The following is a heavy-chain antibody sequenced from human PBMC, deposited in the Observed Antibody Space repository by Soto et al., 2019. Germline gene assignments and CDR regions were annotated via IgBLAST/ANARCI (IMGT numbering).Heavy chain of an antibody. J-gene: IGHJ5*02. V-gene: IGHV4-4*02. CDR1: GGSISSSNW. CDR3: ARDSSGSGSYWFDP. Sequence: KPSETLSLTCAVSGGSISSSNWWSWVRQPPGKGLEWIGEIYHSGSTNYNPSLKSRVTISVDKSKNQFSLKLSSVTAADTAVYYCARDSSGSGSYWFDPWGQGTLVTVSS. CDR2: IYHSGST. D-gene: IGHD3-10*01.